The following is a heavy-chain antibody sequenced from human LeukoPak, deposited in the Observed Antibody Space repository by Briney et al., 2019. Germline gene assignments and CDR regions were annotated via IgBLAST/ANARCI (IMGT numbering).Heavy chain of an antibody. D-gene: IGHD2-21*02. CDR2: INPSAATT. CDR3: ARDRISGVYCGGDCYSGILDI. V-gene: IGHV1-46*01. J-gene: IGHJ3*02. CDR1: GYTFTSYY. Sequence: ASVKVSCKASGYTFTSYYMHWVRQAPGQGLEWMGIINPSAATTDYAEKFQGRVTMTRDTSTSTVYMEVSSLRSEDTAVYHCARDRISGVYCGGDCYSGILDIWGQGTMVTVSS.